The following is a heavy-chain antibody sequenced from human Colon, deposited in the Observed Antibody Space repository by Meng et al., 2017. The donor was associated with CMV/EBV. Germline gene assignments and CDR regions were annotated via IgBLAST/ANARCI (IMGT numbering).Heavy chain of an antibody. D-gene: IGHD2-2*01. CDR2: IDSGGYTT. Sequence: GGSLRLSCVASGFTFRSYVMSWVRQAPGKGLEWVSVIDSGGYTTNYADSVKGRFTISREDSRNTLYLEMSSLRVEDTAIYYCAKDLYEAVVALDAFDIWGQGTMVTVSS. CDR3: AKDLYEAVVALDAFDI. CDR1: GFTFRSYV. J-gene: IGHJ3*02. V-gene: IGHV3-23*03.